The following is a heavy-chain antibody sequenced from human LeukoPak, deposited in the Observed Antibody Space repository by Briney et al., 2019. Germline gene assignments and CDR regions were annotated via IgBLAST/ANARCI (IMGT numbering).Heavy chain of an antibody. D-gene: IGHD1-26*01. CDR3: ARVRGSRDAFDI. Sequence: GGSLRLSCAASGFTFSSNAMSWVRQAPGKGLEWVSSMSGSGDITYYADSVKGRFTISRDNSKNSLYLQMNSLRAEGTAVYYCARVRGSRDAFDIWGQGTMVTVSS. J-gene: IGHJ3*02. CDR1: GFTFSSNA. CDR2: MSGSGDIT. V-gene: IGHV3-23*01.